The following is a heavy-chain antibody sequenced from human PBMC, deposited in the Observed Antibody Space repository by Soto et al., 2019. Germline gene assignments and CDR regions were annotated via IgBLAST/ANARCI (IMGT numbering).Heavy chain of an antibody. Sequence: LSLTCTVSGGSISSYYWSWIRQPPGKGLEWVAVISYDGSNKYYADSVKGRFTISRDNSKNTLYLQMNSLRAEDTAVYYCASEVDSSSWYGGNYYYYGMDVWGQGTTVTVSS. CDR1: GGSISSYY. D-gene: IGHD6-13*01. CDR3: ASEVDSSSWYGGNYYYYGMDV. CDR2: ISYDGSNK. V-gene: IGHV3-30-3*01. J-gene: IGHJ6*02.